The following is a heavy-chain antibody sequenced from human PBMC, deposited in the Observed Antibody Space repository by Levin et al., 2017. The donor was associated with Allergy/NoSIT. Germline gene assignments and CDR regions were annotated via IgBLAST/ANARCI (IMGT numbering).Heavy chain of an antibody. V-gene: IGHV3-23*01. D-gene: IGHD2-21*01. CDR1: GFTFGNYA. CDR3: ASCGGGNGDSTWDY. Sequence: GGSLRLSCAASGFTFGNYAMSWVRQAPGKGLEWVSTISGSGGSTYYTDSVKGRFTISRDNSKNTLYVQMNILRAVDTALYYGASCGGGNGDSTWDYWGEGTLVTVP. CDR2: ISGSGGST. J-gene: IGHJ4*02.